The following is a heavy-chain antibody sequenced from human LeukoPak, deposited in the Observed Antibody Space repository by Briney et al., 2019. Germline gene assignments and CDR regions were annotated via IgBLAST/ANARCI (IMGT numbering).Heavy chain of an antibody. Sequence: ASVKVSCKASGYTFIGYYMHWVRQAPGQGLEWMGWINPNSGDTNSAQTFQGRVTMTRDTSISTAYMELSRLRSDDTAMYYCARGHTVTAFDYWGQGTLVTVSS. D-gene: IGHD4-17*01. CDR3: ARGHTVTAFDY. J-gene: IGHJ4*02. V-gene: IGHV1-2*02. CDR1: GYTFIGYY. CDR2: INPNSGDT.